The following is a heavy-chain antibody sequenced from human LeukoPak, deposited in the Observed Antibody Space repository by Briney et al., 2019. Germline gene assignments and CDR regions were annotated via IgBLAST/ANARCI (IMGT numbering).Heavy chain of an antibody. J-gene: IGHJ4*02. D-gene: IGHD2-2*01. CDR2: ISSSSSTI. V-gene: IGHV3-48*01. CDR3: ARVPPRYCSSTSCLSEDY. Sequence: PGGSLRLSCAASGFTFSSYSMNWVRQAPGKGLEWVSYISSSSSTIYYADSVKGRFTISRDNAKNSLYLQMNSLRAEDTAVYYCARVPPRYCSSTSCLSEDYWGQGTLVTVSS. CDR1: GFTFSSYS.